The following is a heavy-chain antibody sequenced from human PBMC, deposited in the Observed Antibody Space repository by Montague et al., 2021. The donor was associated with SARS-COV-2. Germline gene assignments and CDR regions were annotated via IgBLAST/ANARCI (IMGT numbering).Heavy chain of an antibody. Sequence: SETLSLTCTVSGGSISSYYWSWIRQPAGKGLEWIGYIYYSGSTNYNPSLKGGVTISVDTSKNQFSLKLSSVTAADTAVYYCARTYYDILTGYYNRGAFDIWGQGTMVTVSS. D-gene: IGHD3-9*01. CDR3: ARTYYDILTGYYNRGAFDI. J-gene: IGHJ3*02. CDR2: IYYSGST. CDR1: GGSISSYY. V-gene: IGHV4-59*08.